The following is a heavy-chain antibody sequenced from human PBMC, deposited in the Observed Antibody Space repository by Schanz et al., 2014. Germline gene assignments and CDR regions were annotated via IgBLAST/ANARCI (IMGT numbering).Heavy chain of an antibody. CDR1: GDTFDNFV. D-gene: IGHD1-7*01. V-gene: IGHV1-69*04. CDR3: ARDRWNYEGGIFDI. Sequence: QVQLVQSGAEVKKPGSSVKVSCTATGDTFDNFVISWVRQAPGQGPEWIGRFMPFLGITNLAQKFQDRVTMTADKATSTAYMELSGLRSEDTAMYYCARDRWNYEGGIFDIWGQGPMVTVSS. J-gene: IGHJ3*02. CDR2: FMPFLGIT.